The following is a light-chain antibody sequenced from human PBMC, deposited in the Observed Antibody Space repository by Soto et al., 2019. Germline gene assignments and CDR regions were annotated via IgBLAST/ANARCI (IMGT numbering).Light chain of an antibody. Sequence: QSALTHPPSVSWSPGHSVTISCTGTSSDVGSYNRLSWYQQPPGTAPKLIMYEVNTRPSGVPDRFSGSKSGSTASLTISGLQAEEEADYYCSLYISGTNYVFGTGTKVTVL. V-gene: IGLV2-18*01. CDR3: SLYISGTNYV. CDR1: SSDVGSYNR. J-gene: IGLJ1*01. CDR2: EVN.